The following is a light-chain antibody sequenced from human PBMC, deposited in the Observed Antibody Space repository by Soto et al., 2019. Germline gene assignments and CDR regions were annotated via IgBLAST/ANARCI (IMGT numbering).Light chain of an antibody. Sequence: EIEMTQSPATLSVYPGERATLSCRASQSVSNNLAWYQQQPGQAPRLLIYGASTRATGIPARFSGSESGTEFTLTISSLQSEDFAVYYCQQYNNWPLTFGGGTKVEIK. CDR2: GAS. CDR3: QQYNNWPLT. CDR1: QSVSNN. V-gene: IGKV3-15*01. J-gene: IGKJ4*01.